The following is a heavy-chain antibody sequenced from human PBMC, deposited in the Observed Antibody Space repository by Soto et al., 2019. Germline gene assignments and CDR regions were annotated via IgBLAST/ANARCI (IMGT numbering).Heavy chain of an antibody. CDR2: TYYDASS. CDR1: GYSISSGYY. D-gene: IGHD6-13*01. Sequence: SETLSLTCAVSGYSISSGYYWGWIRQPPGKGLEWLGTTYYDASSYYNPSLRSRITILLDASTNQLSLKLSSVTAADTAVYFCVRVAGSASWYETDSWGQGILVTVSS. J-gene: IGHJ4*02. CDR3: VRVAGSASWYETDS. V-gene: IGHV4-38-2*01.